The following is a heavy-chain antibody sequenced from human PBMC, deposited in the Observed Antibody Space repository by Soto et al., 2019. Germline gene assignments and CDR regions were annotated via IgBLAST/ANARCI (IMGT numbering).Heavy chain of an antibody. CDR1: GYTLTELS. Sequence: GPSVKVSCKVSGYTLTELSMHWVRQAPGKGLEWMGGFDPEDGETIYAQKFQGRVTMTEDTSTDTAYMELSSLRSEDTAVYYCATEPMYYYDSSGYKNWFDPWGQGTLVTVSS. D-gene: IGHD3-22*01. V-gene: IGHV1-24*01. CDR3: ATEPMYYYDSSGYKNWFDP. CDR2: FDPEDGET. J-gene: IGHJ5*02.